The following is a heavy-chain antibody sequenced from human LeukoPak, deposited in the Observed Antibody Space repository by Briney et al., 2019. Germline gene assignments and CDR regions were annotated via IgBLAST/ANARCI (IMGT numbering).Heavy chain of an antibody. V-gene: IGHV3-23*01. CDR2: VSDSGGRT. J-gene: IGHJ4*02. D-gene: IGHD6-6*01. CDR1: GFSFSNYD. Sequence: GGSLRLSCAASGFSFSNYDMSWVRQAPGKGLEWVSGVSDSGGRTYFADSVKGRFTISRDNSKNTLYLQMNSLRPEDTAVYYCAKDRLNFDYWGQGTLVTVSS. CDR3: AKDRLNFDY.